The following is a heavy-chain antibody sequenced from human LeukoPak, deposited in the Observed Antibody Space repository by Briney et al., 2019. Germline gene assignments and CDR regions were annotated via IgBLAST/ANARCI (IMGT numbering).Heavy chain of an antibody. CDR2: MTGPADTT. J-gene: IGHJ4*02. Sequence: GGCLRLSCAASGFNFNNFAMSWVRQAPGRGPEWLSAMTGPADTTYYAESVKGRFTISRDYSKSMVYLQMNSLRVEDTAIYYCAKGAEIDHWGQGTLVTVSS. CDR1: GFNFNNFA. V-gene: IGHV3-23*01. CDR3: AKGAEIDH.